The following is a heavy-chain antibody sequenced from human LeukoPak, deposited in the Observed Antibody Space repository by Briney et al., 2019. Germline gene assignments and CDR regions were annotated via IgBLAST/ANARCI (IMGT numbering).Heavy chain of an antibody. V-gene: IGHV4-34*01. D-gene: IGHD3-16*02. CDR2: INHSGST. J-gene: IGHJ4*02. CDR3: ARGETYYDYVWGSYRPRYYFDY. CDR1: GGSFSGYY. Sequence: SETLSLTCAVYGGSFSGYYWSWIRQPPGKGLEWIGEINHSGSTNYNPSLKSRVTISVDTSKNQFSLKLSSVTAADTAVYYCARGETYYDYVWGSYRPRYYFDYWGQGTLVTVSS.